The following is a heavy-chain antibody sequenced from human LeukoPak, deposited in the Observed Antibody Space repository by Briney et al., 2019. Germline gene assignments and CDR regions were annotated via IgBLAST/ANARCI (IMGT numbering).Heavy chain of an antibody. CDR2: ISAYNGNT. D-gene: IGHD6-13*01. V-gene: IGHV1-18*01. Sequence: ASVKVSCKASGYTFTSYGISWVRQAPGQGLEWMGWISAYNGNTNYAQKLQGRVTMTTDTSTSTAYMELRSLRPDDTAVYYCARTVYSSSWNGVFDYWGQGTLVTVSS. J-gene: IGHJ4*02. CDR3: ARTVYSSSWNGVFDY. CDR1: GYTFTSYG.